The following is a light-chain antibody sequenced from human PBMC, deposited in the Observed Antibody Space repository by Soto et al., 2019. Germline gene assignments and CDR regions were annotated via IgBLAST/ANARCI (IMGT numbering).Light chain of an antibody. Sequence: QSALTQPASVSGSPGQSITISCTGTSSYVGAYDYVSWYQQHTGKAPKYLIYEVSNRPSGISDRFSGSKSGTTASLTISALQDEDEADYYCSSYTPTEHYVFGPGTQLTVL. CDR2: EVS. CDR1: SSYVGAYDY. V-gene: IGLV2-14*01. CDR3: SSYTPTEHYV. J-gene: IGLJ1*01.